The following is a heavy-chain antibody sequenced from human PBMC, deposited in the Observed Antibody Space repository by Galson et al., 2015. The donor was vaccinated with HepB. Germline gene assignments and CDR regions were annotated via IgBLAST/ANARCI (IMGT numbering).Heavy chain of an antibody. CDR1: GFPFSNYA. Sequence: SLRLSCAASGFPFSNYAMHWVRQTPGKGLEWMTVILHDAHNRYYADSVEGRFTVSRDNSKNTVYLQMHSLGPEDTAIYYCARRAGASGGFSFDYWGQGSLVTVSS. CDR2: ILHDAHNR. D-gene: IGHD3-16*01. CDR3: ARRAGASGGFSFDY. V-gene: IGHV3-30*04. J-gene: IGHJ4*02.